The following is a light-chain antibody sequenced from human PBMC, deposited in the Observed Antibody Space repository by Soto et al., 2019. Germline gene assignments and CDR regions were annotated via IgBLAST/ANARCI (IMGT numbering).Light chain of an antibody. V-gene: IGLV2-8*01. J-gene: IGLJ3*02. Sequence: QSALTQPPSASGSPGQSVTISCTGTSSDVGGYNYVSWYQQHPGKSPKLIIYEVNDRTSGVPDRFSGSKSGNTASLTVSGLQAEDEADYYCSSYAGMNKVFGGGTKLTVL. CDR1: SSDVGGYNY. CDR3: SSYAGMNKV. CDR2: EVN.